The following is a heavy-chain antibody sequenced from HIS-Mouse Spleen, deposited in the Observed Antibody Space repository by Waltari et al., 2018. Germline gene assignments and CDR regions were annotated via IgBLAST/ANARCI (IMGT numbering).Heavy chain of an antibody. CDR2: IYYSGST. J-gene: IGHJ4*02. V-gene: IGHV4-31*03. CDR3: ARGEGRELKVDY. D-gene: IGHD1-7*01. Sequence: QVQLQESGPGLVKPSQTLSLTCTVSGGSISSGCSYWSWIRQHPGKGLEWIGYIYYSGSTYYNPSLKSRVTISVDTSKNQFSLKLSSVTAADTAVYYCARGEGRELKVDYWGQGTLVTVSS. CDR1: GGSISSGCSY.